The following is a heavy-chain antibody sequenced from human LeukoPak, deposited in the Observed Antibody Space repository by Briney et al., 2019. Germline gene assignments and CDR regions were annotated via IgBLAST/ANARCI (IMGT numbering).Heavy chain of an antibody. CDR1: GGSTNSYY. CDR2: IYYSGRT. Sequence: PSETLSLTCTVSGGSTNSYYWSWIRQSPAKGLEWIGYIYYSGRTNYNPSLKSRVTISVDTSKNQFSLKLSSVTAADTAIYFCASSNSRIAVINWGQGTLVTVSS. CDR3: ASSNSRIAVIN. J-gene: IGHJ4*02. D-gene: IGHD3-22*01. V-gene: IGHV4-59*01.